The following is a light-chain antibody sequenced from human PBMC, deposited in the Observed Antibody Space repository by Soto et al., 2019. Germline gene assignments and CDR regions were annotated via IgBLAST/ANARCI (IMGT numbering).Light chain of an antibody. CDR3: MQALQTPPWT. Sequence: DIVMTQSPLSLPVTPGESASISCRSNQSLLHSNGYNYLDWYVQKPGQSPQLLIYWGSNRASGVPDRFRGSGSGTDFTLKISRVEAEDVGVYYCMQALQTPPWTFGQGTKVELK. J-gene: IGKJ1*01. V-gene: IGKV2-28*01. CDR1: QSLLHSNGYNY. CDR2: WGS.